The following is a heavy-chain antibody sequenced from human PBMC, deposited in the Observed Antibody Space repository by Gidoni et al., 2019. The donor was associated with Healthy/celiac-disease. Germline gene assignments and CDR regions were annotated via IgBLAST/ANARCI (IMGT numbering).Heavy chain of an antibody. D-gene: IGHD2-15*01. CDR3: ARHKVVADEIDY. Sequence: PGKGLEWMGIIYPGDSDTRYSPSFQGQVTISADKSISTAYLQWSSLKASDTAMYYCARHKVVADEIDYWGQGTLVTVSS. CDR2: IYPGDSDT. V-gene: IGHV5-51*01. J-gene: IGHJ4*02.